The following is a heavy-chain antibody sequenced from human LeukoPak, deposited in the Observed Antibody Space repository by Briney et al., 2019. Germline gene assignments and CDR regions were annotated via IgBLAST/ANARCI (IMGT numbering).Heavy chain of an antibody. Sequence: GGSLRLSCAASGFTVSSNYMSWVRQAPGRGLEWVSVIYSGGSTYYADSVKGRFTISRHNSKNTLYLQMNSLRAEDTAVYYCARSLSFYYYGMDVWGQGTTVTVSS. D-gene: IGHD1-26*01. CDR3: ARSLSFYYYGMDV. CDR1: GFTVSSNY. CDR2: IYSGGST. V-gene: IGHV3-53*04. J-gene: IGHJ6*02.